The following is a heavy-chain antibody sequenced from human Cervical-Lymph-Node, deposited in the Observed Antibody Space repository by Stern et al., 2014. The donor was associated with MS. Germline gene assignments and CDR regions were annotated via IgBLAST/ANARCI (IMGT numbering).Heavy chain of an antibody. CDR3: ARRAGGSDNYFDP. J-gene: IGHJ5*02. CDR1: GGSIISGDFY. V-gene: IGHV4-31*03. Sequence: VQLVESGPGLVQPSQTLSLTCTVSGGSIISGDFYWSWLRQLPGKGLEWIGYIYYSGSTYYNPSLNSRVTISVDTANNQFSLKLSSVTAADTAVYYCARRAGGSDNYFDPWGQGTLVTVSS. CDR2: IYYSGST. D-gene: IGHD4/OR15-4a*01.